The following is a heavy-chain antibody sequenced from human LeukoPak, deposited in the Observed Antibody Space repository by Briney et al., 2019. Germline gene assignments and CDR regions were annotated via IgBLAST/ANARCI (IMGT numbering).Heavy chain of an antibody. J-gene: IGHJ4*02. CDR2: ISGSGGST. CDR3: AKSKTGTGAFDY. V-gene: IGHV3-23*01. CDR1: GFTFSSYA. Sequence: PGGSLRLSCAASGFTFSSYAMSWVRQAPGKGLEWVSAISGSGGSTYYADSVKGRFTISRDNSKNTLYLRMNSLRAEDTAVYYCAKSKTGTGAFDYWGQGTLVTVSS.